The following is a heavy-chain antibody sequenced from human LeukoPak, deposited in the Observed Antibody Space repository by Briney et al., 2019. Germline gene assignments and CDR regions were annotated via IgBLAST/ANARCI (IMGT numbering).Heavy chain of an antibody. CDR3: AKARTSVYDFSLDY. J-gene: IGHJ4*02. Sequence: GGSLRRSCAASGFTFSSYAMSWVRQAPGKGLEWVSAISGSGDSTYYADSVKGRFTISRDNSKNTLFLQMKGLRVEDTAVYYCAKARTSVYDFSLDYWGQGTLVTVSS. CDR2: ISGSGDST. CDR1: GFTFSSYA. D-gene: IGHD5/OR15-5a*01. V-gene: IGHV3-23*01.